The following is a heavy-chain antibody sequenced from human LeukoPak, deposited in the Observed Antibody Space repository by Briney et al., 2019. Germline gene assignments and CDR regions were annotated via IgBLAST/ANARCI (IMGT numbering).Heavy chain of an antibody. CDR3: ASTYSGYDGGYFDY. D-gene: IGHD5-12*01. CDR2: ISSSSSTI. CDR1: GFTFSSYS. Sequence: GGSLRLSCAASGFTFSSYSMNWVRQAPGKGLEWVSYISSSSSTIYYADSVKGRFTISRDNAKNSLYLQMNSLRDEDTAVYYCASTYSGYDGGYFDYWGQGTLVTVSS. V-gene: IGHV3-48*02. J-gene: IGHJ4*02.